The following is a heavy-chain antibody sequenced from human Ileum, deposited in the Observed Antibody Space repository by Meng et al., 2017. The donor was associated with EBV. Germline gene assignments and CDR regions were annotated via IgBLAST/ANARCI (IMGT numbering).Heavy chain of an antibody. D-gene: IGHD1-26*01. CDR2: ISAYNGNT. J-gene: IGHJ4*02. V-gene: IGHV1-18*01. CDR1: GYTFTNYG. Sequence: QGQLVQSGGTVKRPGASVKVSCKASGYTFTNYGITWVRQAPGQGLEWMGWISAYNGNTNYAQTLQGRVTMTTDTSTSTAYMELGSLRSDDTAVYYCARVEVGITSGDYWGQGTLVTVSS. CDR3: ARVEVGITSGDY.